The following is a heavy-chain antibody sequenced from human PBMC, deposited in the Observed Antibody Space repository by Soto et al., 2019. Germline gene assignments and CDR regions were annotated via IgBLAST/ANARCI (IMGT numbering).Heavy chain of an antibody. J-gene: IGHJ4*02. D-gene: IGHD1-7*01. CDR1: GYNFGAYW. CDR2: IFPGDSDT. CDR3: ARAGIIGTPPDY. Sequence: GESLKISCHGSGYNFGAYWIGWVRQMPGRGLEWMGIIFPGDSDTRYRPSFQGQVTISVDRSINTAYLQWSSLKASDTAMYFCARAGIIGTPPDYWGQGTQVTVSS. V-gene: IGHV5-51*01.